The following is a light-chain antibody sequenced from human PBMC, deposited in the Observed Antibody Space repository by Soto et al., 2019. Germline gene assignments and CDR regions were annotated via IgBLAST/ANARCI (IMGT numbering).Light chain of an antibody. CDR1: QSISSW. V-gene: IGKV1-5*03. CDR3: QKYNSAPS. Sequence: DIQMTQSPSTLSASVGDRVTITCRASQSISSWLAWYQQKPGKAPKLLIYKASSLESGVPSRFSGSGSGTEFTLTISSLQPDDFATYYCQKYNSAPSFGGGTKVEIK. J-gene: IGKJ4*01. CDR2: KAS.